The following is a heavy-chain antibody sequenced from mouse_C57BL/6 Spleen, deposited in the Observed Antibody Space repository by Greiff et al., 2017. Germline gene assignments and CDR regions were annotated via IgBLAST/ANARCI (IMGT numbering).Heavy chain of an antibody. CDR3: ARHEDDYGFDY. V-gene: IGHV5-6*02. J-gene: IGHJ2*01. Sequence: DVKLVESGGDLVKPGGSLKLSCAASGFTFSSYGMSWVRQTPDKRLEWVATISSGGSYTYYPDSVKGRFTISRDNAKNTLYLQMSSLKSEDTAMYYCARHEDDYGFDYWGQGTTLTVSS. CDR1: GFTFSSYG. D-gene: IGHD2-4*01. CDR2: ISSGGSYT.